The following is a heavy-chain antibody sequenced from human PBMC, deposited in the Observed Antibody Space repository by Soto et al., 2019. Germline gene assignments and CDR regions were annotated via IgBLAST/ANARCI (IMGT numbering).Heavy chain of an antibody. Sequence: GGSLRLSCAASGVTVSSNYMSWVRQAPGKGLEWVSVIYSGGSTYYADSVKGRFTISRDNSKNTLYLQMNSLRAEDTAVYYCARVPKAWYSDLWGRGPLVTVST. J-gene: IGHJ2*01. CDR3: ARVPKAWYSDL. CDR2: IYSGGST. CDR1: GVTVSSNY. V-gene: IGHV3-53*01.